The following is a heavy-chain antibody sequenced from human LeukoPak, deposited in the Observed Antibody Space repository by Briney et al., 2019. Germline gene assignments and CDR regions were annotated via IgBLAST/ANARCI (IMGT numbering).Heavy chain of an antibody. CDR1: GYSISSGYY. CDR2: IYHSGST. CDR3: ARGTPHCDGSGTAWFDP. J-gene: IGHJ5*02. Sequence: SETLSLTCTVSGYSISSGYYWGWIRQPPGKGLAWLGSIYHSGSTYYNPPLKSRVTISVDTSKNQFSLKLSSVTAADTAVYYCARGTPHCDGSGTAWFDPWGQGTLVTVSS. V-gene: IGHV4-38-2*02. D-gene: IGHD3-10*01.